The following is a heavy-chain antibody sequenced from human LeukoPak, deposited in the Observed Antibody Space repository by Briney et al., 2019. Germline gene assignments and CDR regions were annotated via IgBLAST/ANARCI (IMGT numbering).Heavy chain of an antibody. CDR3: VRDFSAAENWFDP. Sequence: SVKVSCKASGGTFSSYAISWVRQAPGQGLERMGGIIPIFGTANYAQKFQGRVTITTDESTSTAYMELSSLRSEDTAVYYCVRDFSAAENWFDPWGQGTLVTVSS. D-gene: IGHD6-25*01. J-gene: IGHJ5*02. CDR2: IIPIFGTA. V-gene: IGHV1-69*05. CDR1: GGTFSSYA.